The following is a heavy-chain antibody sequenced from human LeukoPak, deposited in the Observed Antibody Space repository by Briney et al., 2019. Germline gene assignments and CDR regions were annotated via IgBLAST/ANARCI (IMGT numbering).Heavy chain of an antibody. D-gene: IGHD3-16*01. J-gene: IGHJ4*02. CDR2: MNPNSGNT. CDR3: ARVRYRLAETYIDY. Sequence: ASVKVSCKASGYTFTSYDINWVRQATGQGLEWMGWMNPNSGNTGYAQKFQGGVTVTRNTSISTAYMELSSLRSDDTAVYYCARVRYRLAETYIDYWGQGTLVTVSS. V-gene: IGHV1-8*03. CDR1: GYTFTSYD.